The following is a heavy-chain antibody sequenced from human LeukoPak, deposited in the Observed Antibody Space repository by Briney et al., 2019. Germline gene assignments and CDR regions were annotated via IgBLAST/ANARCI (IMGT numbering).Heavy chain of an antibody. J-gene: IGHJ5*02. CDR3: ARSLRMDNWFDP. D-gene: IGHD2-2*03. CDR1: GYTFTSYY. CDR2: NNPSGGST. V-gene: IGHV1-46*01. Sequence: ASVKVSCKASGYTFTSYYMHWVRQAPGQGLEWMGINNPSGGSTSYAQKFRGRVTMTRDTSTSTVYMELSSLRSEDTAVYYCARSLRMDNWFDPWGQGTLVTVSS.